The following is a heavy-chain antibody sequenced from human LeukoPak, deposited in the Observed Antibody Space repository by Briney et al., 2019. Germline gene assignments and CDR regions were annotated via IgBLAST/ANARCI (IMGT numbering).Heavy chain of an antibody. V-gene: IGHV3-9*01. D-gene: IGHD1-26*01. CDR3: AKDLTRISIVGHGAFDL. J-gene: IGHJ3*01. Sequence: GGSLRLSCAASGFTIDDYAMHWVGQAPGKGLEWVAGNNWNSGRIGYADSVEGRFTISRDNAKNSLYLQMNSLRVEDTALYYCAKDLTRISIVGHGAFDLWGQGTMVTVSS. CDR2: NNWNSGRI. CDR1: GFTIDDYA.